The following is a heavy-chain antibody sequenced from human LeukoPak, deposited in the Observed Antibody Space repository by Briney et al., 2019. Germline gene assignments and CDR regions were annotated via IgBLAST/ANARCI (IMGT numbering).Heavy chain of an antibody. CDR3: GKDLPNSNSWYWSGVFDY. Sequence: GGSLRLAWAASGFTFSSYAMSWVRQAPGKGLEWVSAISGSGGSTYYADSVKGRFTIPRNNSMDPLKLQMESLGAKATAVNYFGKDLPNSNSWYWSGVFDYWGQGTPVTVSS. V-gene: IGHV3-23*01. CDR2: ISGSGGST. D-gene: IGHD6-13*01. CDR1: GFTFSSYA. J-gene: IGHJ4*01.